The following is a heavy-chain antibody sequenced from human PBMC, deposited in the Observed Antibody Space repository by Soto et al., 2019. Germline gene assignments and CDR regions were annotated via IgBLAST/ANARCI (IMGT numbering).Heavy chain of an antibody. CDR2: FDPEDAET. CDR1: GYTLTELS. V-gene: IGHV1-24*01. D-gene: IGHD2-15*01. Sequence: ASVKVSCKVSGYTLTELSMHWVRQPPGKGLEWMGGFDPEDAETIYARRFQGRVTITEDTSADTAYMELSSLRSEDTAVYYCAAGVVTYGMDVCGQGTTVTAS. J-gene: IGHJ6*02. CDR3: AAGVVTYGMDV.